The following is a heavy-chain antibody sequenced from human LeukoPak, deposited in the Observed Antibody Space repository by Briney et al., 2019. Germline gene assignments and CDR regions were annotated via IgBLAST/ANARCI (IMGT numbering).Heavy chain of an antibody. J-gene: IGHJ4*02. CDR2: INHSGST. CDR1: VGSFSGYY. CDR3: AIRPYDFWSGYQYYFDY. D-gene: IGHD3-3*01. Sequence: SETLSVTSAVRVGSFSGYYWSCIRQPPGKGLEWSGEINHSGSTNYNPSLKSRVTISVDTSKNQFSLKLSSVTAADTAVYYCAIRPYDFWSGYQYYFDYWGQGTLVTVSS. V-gene: IGHV4-34*01.